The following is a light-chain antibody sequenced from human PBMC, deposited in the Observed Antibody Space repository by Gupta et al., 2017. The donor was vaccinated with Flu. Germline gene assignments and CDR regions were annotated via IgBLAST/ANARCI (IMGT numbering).Light chain of an antibody. J-gene: IGLJ3*02. V-gene: IGLV1-44*01. CDR2: NNN. CDR3: AAWDDTLKEV. Sequence: QSVFTQPPSASGTPGRWVTTSRPGSISNIGSNTVHWYKQLPGAAPRLLIYNNNQRPSGVPDRFSGSKSGTSASLAISGLQSEDEADYYCAAWDDTLKEVFGGGTKLTVL. CDR1: ISNIGSNT.